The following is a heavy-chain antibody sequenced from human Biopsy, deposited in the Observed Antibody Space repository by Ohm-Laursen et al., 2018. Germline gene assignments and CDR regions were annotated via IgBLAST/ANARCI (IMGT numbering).Heavy chain of an antibody. CDR2: IYTGGTT. V-gene: IGHV3-66*04. Sequence: GSLRLSCAASGSTFSSYFMSWVRQAPGEGLEWVSVIYTGGTTHYADSVRGRFTISRDNSKNTLYLQMNSLRAEDTAVYYCARHHCTNGVCLGVYFDYWGQGTLVTVSS. D-gene: IGHD2-8*01. CDR3: ARHHCTNGVCLGVYFDY. J-gene: IGHJ4*02. CDR1: GSTFSSYF.